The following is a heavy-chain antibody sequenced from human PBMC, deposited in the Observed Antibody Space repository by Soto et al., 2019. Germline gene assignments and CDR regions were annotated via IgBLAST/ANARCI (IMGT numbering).Heavy chain of an antibody. V-gene: IGHV1-69*01. CDR2: IIPIFGTA. J-gene: IGHJ6*02. Sequence: QVQLVQSGAEVKKPGSSVKVSCKASGGTFSSYAIRWVRQAPGQGLEWMGGIIPIFGTANYAQKFQGRVTITADESTRTAYMELSSLRSEDTAVYYCARLVVPAARYYSYGMDVWGQGTTVTVSS. CDR1: GGTFSSYA. D-gene: IGHD2-2*01. CDR3: ARLVVPAARYYSYGMDV.